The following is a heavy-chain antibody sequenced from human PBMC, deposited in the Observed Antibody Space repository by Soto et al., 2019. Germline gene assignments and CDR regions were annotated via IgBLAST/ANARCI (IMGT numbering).Heavy chain of an antibody. V-gene: IGHV1-69*01. D-gene: IGHD6-6*01. CDR3: ERNLEYSSSFNPQIS. CDR2: IIAIFGTA. CDR1: GGTFSSYA. J-gene: IGHJ4*02. Sequence: QVQLVQSGAEVKKPGSSVKVSCKASGGTFSSYAISWVRQAPGQGLEWMGGIIAIFGTANYAQQFQGRVTITADESTSTAYMELSSLRSEDTAVYCCERNLEYSSSFNPQISWGQGPLVAVSS.